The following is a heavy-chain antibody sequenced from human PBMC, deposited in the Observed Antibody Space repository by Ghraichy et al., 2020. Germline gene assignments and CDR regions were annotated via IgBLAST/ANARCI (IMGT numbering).Heavy chain of an antibody. Sequence: ASVKVSCKASGYTFTSYAMHWVRQAPGQRLEWMGWINAGNGNTKYSQKFQGRVTITRDTSASTAYMELSSLRSEDTAVYYCAILRPQSDYYYYYMDVWGKGTTVTVSS. CDR1: GYTFTSYA. V-gene: IGHV1-3*01. J-gene: IGHJ6*03. CDR2: INAGNGNT. CDR3: AILRPQSDYYYYYMDV.